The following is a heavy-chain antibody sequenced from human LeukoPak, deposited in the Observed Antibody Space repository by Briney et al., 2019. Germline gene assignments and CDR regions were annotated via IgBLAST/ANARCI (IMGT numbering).Heavy chain of an antibody. CDR2: IYYSGST. Sequence: SETLSLTCTVSGGSISSGDYYWSWTRQPPGKGLEWIGYIYYSGSTYYNPSLKSRVTISVDTSENQFSLRLSSVTAADTAVYSCARTSRTGEPEYFQHWGQGTLVTVSS. J-gene: IGHJ1*01. CDR1: GGSISSGDYY. D-gene: IGHD2-8*02. CDR3: ARTSRTGEPEYFQH. V-gene: IGHV4-30-4*01.